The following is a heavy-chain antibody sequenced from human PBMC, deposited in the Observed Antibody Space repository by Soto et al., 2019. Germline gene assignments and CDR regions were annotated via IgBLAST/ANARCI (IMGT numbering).Heavy chain of an antibody. V-gene: IGHV1-2*04. J-gene: IGHJ6*02. D-gene: IGHD2-2*01. CDR3: AREVPNIQYQLLSLRRMDV. CDR1: GYTFTGYY. CDR2: INPNSGGT. Sequence: ASVKVSCKASGYTFTGYYMHWVRQAPGQGLEWMGWINPNSGGTNYAQKFQGWVTMTRDTSISTAYMELSRLRSDDTAVYYCAREVPNIQYQLLSLRRMDVWGQGTTVTVSS.